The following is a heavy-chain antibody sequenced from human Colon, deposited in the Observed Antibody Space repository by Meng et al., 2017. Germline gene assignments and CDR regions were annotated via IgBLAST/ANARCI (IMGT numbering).Heavy chain of an antibody. Sequence: ASVKVSCKASGYTFTKYFMHWVRQAPGQGLEWMGIINPSGGDTSYAQRFQGRVTMTRDTSTSTVYMELSSLRSEDTAIYYCTRAASDYGGVSEAFDIWGRGTMVTVSS. CDR1: GYTFTKYF. J-gene: IGHJ3*02. CDR2: INPSGGDT. CDR3: TRAASDYGGVSEAFDI. V-gene: IGHV1-46*01. D-gene: IGHD4-23*01.